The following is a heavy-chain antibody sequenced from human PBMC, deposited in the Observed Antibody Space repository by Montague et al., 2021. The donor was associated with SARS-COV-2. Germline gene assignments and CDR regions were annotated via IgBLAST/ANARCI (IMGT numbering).Heavy chain of an antibody. J-gene: IGHJ4*02. CDR2: FDPEDAET. CDR3: ATDFAFGVVRVTLRR. CDR1: GYTLTELS. D-gene: IGHD3-3*01. Sequence: QSGAEVKKPGESLKISCKVSGYTLTELSMHWVRQAPGKGLEWMGGFDPEDAETIYAQKFQGRVTMTEDTSTDTAYMELSSLRSEDTAVYYCATDFAFGVVRVTLRRWGQGTLVTVSS. V-gene: IGHV1-24*01.